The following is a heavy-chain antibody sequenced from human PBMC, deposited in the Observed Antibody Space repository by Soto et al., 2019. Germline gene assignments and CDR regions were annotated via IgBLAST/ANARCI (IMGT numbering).Heavy chain of an antibody. D-gene: IGHD1-26*01. CDR2: ICSRSETL. J-gene: IGHJ4*02. V-gene: IGHV3-48*02. Sequence: VQLVESGGGLVQPGGSLRLSCAASGFTFSGYSMNWVRQAPGRGLEWLSYICSRSETLYYADSVKGRFTISRDNAKNSVYLQMNSLRDEDTAVYYCVREDILGSRSFDYWGQGTLAIVSS. CDR3: VREDILGSRSFDY. CDR1: GFTFSGYS.